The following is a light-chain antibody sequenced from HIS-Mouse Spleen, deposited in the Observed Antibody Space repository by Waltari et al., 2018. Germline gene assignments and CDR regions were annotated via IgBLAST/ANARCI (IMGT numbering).Light chain of an antibody. V-gene: IGLV2-23*01. CDR3: CSYAGSSTWV. J-gene: IGLJ3*02. CDR2: GGR. CDR1: SSDVGSYNL. Sequence: QSALTQPASVSGSPGQSITIPCPGTSSDVGSYNLVSWYHQHPGTAHKRMIYGGRKRPTGVSNRVSGSKSGNTASLTISGLQAEDEADYYCCSYAGSSTWVFGGGTKLTVL.